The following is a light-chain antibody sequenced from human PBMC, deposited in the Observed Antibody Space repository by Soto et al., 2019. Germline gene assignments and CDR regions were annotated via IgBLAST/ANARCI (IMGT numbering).Light chain of an antibody. J-gene: IGLJ1*01. V-gene: IGLV1-51*01. CDR3: GTWDSSLSAGV. CDR1: SSNIGNNY. CDR2: DNN. Sequence: QSVLTQPPSVSAAPAQKVTISCSGSSSNIGNNYVYWYQQLPGTAPKLLIYDNNKRPSGIPDRFSGSKSGTSATLGITGLQTGDEADYYCGTWDSSLSAGVFGTGTKVTV.